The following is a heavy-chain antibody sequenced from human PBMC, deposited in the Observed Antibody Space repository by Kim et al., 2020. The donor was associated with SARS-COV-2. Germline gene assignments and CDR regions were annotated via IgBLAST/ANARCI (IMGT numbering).Heavy chain of an antibody. CDR1: GGSISSGGYY. D-gene: IGHD5-12*01. V-gene: IGHV4-31*03. CDR3: ARDQSRDGYNSHNWFDP. J-gene: IGHJ5*02. Sequence: SETLSLTCTVSGGSISSGGYYWSWIRQHPGKGLEWIGYIYYSGSTYYNPSLKSRVTISVDTSKNQFSLKLSSVTAADTAVYYCARDQSRDGYNSHNWFDPWGQGTLVTVSS. CDR2: IYYSGST.